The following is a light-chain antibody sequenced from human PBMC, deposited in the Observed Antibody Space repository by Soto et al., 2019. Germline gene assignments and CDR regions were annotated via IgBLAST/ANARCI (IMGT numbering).Light chain of an antibody. Sequence: DIQMTQSPSTLSASVGDRVTITCRASQSISSWLAWYQQKPGKDPKLLIYDASTLQIGVPSRISGSGSGTEFALTISCLQSEDFATYYCQQYYSYPQKFGQGTKVDIK. J-gene: IGKJ1*01. CDR3: QQYYSYPQK. CDR1: QSISSW. V-gene: IGKV1-5*01. CDR2: DAS.